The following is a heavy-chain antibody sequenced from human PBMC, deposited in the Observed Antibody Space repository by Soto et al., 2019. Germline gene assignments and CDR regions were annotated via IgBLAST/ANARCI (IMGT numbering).Heavy chain of an antibody. V-gene: IGHV4-39*01. D-gene: IGHD3-3*01. CDR3: ARHPTYYDFWSGYNRHYYYGMDV. Sequence: PSETPSLTCTVSGGSISSSSYYWGWIRQPPGKGMEWIGSIYYSGSTYYNPSLKSRVTISVDTSKNQFSLKLSSVTAADTAVYYCARHPTYYDFWSGYNRHYYYGMDVWGQGTTVTVSS. CDR2: IYYSGST. J-gene: IGHJ6*02. CDR1: GGSISSSSYY.